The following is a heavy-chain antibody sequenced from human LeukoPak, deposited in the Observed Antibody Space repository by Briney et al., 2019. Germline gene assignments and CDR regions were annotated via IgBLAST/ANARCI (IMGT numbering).Heavy chain of an antibody. CDR1: GYTFTGYY. V-gene: IGHV1-2*02. Sequence: ASVKVSCKASGYTFTGYYMHWVRQAPGQGLEWMGWINPNSGGTNYAQKFQGRVTMTRDTSISTAYMELSRLRSDDTAVYYCARVSSGYDWGRPPFNYYYYMDVWGKGTTVTISS. D-gene: IGHD5-12*01. J-gene: IGHJ6*03. CDR2: INPNSGGT. CDR3: ARVSSGYDWGRPPFNYYYYMDV.